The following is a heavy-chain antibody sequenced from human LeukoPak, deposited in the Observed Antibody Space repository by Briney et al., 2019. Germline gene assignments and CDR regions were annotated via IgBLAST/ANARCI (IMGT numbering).Heavy chain of an antibody. V-gene: IGHV1-18*01. CDR2: ISAYNGNT. D-gene: IGHD2-2*01. CDR1: GYTFTSYG. CDR3: ARGLGYCSSTSCYRGEYFDY. J-gene: IGHJ4*02. Sequence: ASVKVSCKASGYTFTSYGISWVRQAPGQGLEWMGWISAYNGNTNYAQKLQGRVTMTTDTSTSTAYMELRSLRSDDTAMYYCARGLGYCSSTSCYRGEYFDYWGQGTLVTVSS.